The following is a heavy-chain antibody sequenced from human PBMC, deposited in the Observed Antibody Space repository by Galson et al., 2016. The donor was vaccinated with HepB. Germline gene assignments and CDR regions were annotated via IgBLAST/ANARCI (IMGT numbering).Heavy chain of an antibody. D-gene: IGHD6-25*01. CDR3: AKDTTIGIPAD. CDR1: GFTFSTYA. J-gene: IGHJ4*02. CDR2: ISGDGYYT. V-gene: IGHV3-23*01. Sequence: SLRLSCAASGFTFSTYAMGWVRQAPGKGLEWVSTISGDGYYTHYSDSARGRFTISRDSFKKTLYLQMNSLRVDDTAMYYCAKDTTIGIPADWGQGTQVTVSS.